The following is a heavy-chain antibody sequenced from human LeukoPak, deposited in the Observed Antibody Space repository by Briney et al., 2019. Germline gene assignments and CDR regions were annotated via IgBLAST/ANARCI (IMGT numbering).Heavy chain of an antibody. CDR1: GYTFTSYY. V-gene: IGHV1-46*01. CDR3: ARLGALVPAAKGWFDP. Sequence: GASVKVSCKASGYTFTSYYMHWVRQAPGQGLEWMGIINPSGGSTSYAQKFQGRVTMTRDTSTSTVYMELSSLRSEDTAVYYCARLGALVPAAKGWFDPWGQGTLVTVSS. J-gene: IGHJ5*02. D-gene: IGHD2-2*01. CDR2: INPSGGST.